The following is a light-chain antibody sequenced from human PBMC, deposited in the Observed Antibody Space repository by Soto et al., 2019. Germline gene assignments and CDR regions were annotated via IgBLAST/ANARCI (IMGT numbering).Light chain of an antibody. V-gene: IGKV3-20*01. CDR3: QQRAGWPPT. Sequence: EIVLTQSPGTLSLSPGERATLSCRASHTISSSYLAWYQQKPGQAPRLLMYGISRRATGIPDRFSGSGSGTDFTLTITRLEPEDFAVYFCQQRAGWPPTFGGGTKVEIK. CDR1: HTISSSY. J-gene: IGKJ4*01. CDR2: GIS.